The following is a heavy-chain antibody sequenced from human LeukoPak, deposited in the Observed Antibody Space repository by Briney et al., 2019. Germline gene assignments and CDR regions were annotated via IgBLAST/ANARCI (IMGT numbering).Heavy chain of an antibody. V-gene: IGHV4-59*08. CDR3: ARLEMATSTFDI. J-gene: IGHJ3*02. CDR2: IYYSGST. Sequence: PSETLSLTCTVSGGSISSYYWSWIRQPAGKGLEWIGYIYYSGSTNYNPSLKSRVTISVDTSKNQFSLKLTSVTAADTALYYCARLEMATSTFDIWGQGTMVTVSS. D-gene: IGHD5-24*01. CDR1: GGSISSYY.